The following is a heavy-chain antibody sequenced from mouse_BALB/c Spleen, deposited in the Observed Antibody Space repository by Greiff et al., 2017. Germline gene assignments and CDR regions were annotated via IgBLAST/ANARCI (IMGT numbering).Heavy chain of an antibody. CDR2: ISYSGST. V-gene: IGHV3-2*02. D-gene: IGHD1-1*01. CDR1: GYSITSDYA. Sequence: EVQLQQSGPGLVKPSQSLSLTCTVTGYSITSDYAWNWIRPCPGNKQEWMGYISYSGSTSYNQSLKSRISITRDTSKNQFFLQLNSVTTEDTATYYCARSDYGSSCYYAMDYWGQGTSVTVSS. CDR3: ARSDYGSSCYYAMDY. J-gene: IGHJ4*01.